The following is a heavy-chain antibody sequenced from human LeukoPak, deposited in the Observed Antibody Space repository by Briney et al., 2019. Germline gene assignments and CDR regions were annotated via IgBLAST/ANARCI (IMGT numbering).Heavy chain of an antibody. V-gene: IGHV3-48*03. J-gene: IGHJ4*02. D-gene: IGHD2-21*02. CDR2: INGGATTT. Sequence: GGSLRLSCAASGFTFNKYEIHWVRQAPGKGLEWISYINGGATTTNYADSVWGRFTISRDDAQNSVHLQMNSLRDEDTAVYYCVRGRLLRSTKYFDYWGQGDLVTVSS. CDR3: VRGRLLRSTKYFDY. CDR1: GFTFNKYE.